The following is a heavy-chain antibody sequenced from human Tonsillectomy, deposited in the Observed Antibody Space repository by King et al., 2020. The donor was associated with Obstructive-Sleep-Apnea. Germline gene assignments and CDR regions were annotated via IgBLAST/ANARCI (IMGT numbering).Heavy chain of an antibody. D-gene: IGHD2-2*01. Sequence: QLQESGPGLVKPSETLSLTCTVSGGSISSSSYYWGWIRQPPGKGLEWIGSIYYRGSTDCNPSLKSRVTISVDTTKNQFSLKLSSVTAADTAVYYCARRGTTQDYCGSTCFAFDIWGQGTMVTVSS. J-gene: IGHJ3*02. CDR2: IYYRGST. V-gene: IGHV4-39*07. CDR1: GGSISSSSYY. CDR3: ARRGTTQDYCGSTCFAFDI.